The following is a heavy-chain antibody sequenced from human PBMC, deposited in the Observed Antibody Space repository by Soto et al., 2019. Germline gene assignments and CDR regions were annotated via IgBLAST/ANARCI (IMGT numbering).Heavy chain of an antibody. CDR1: GYSFTSYW. J-gene: IGHJ6*02. V-gene: IGHV5-51*01. CDR2: IYPGDSDT. Sequence: GESLKISCKGSGYSFTSYWIGWVRQMPGKGLEWMGIIYPGDSDTRYSPSFRGQVTISADKSISTAYLQWNSLKASDTAMYYCARTATSTTVSMDVWGQGTTVTVSS. CDR3: ARTATSTTVSMDV. D-gene: IGHD4-17*01.